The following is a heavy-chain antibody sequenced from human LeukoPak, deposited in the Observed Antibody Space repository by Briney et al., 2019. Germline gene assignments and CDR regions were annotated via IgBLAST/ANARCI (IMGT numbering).Heavy chain of an antibody. V-gene: IGHV1-2*06. CDR2: INPNSGGT. CDR3: ARGKPYNWFDP. Sequence: ASAKVSCKASGYTFTDYYMHWVRQAPGQGLEWMGRINPNSGGTNYPQKFQGRVTMSRDTSISTAYMELSSLRSDDTAVYYCARGKPYNWFDPWGQGTLVTVSS. J-gene: IGHJ5*02. CDR1: GYTFTDYY. D-gene: IGHD1-14*01.